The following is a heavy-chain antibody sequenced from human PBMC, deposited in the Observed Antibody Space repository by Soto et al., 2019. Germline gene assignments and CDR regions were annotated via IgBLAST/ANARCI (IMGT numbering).Heavy chain of an antibody. D-gene: IGHD3-10*01. Sequence: PSETLSLTCAVYGGSFSGYYWSWIRQPPGKGLEWIGEIYHSGSTNYNPSLKSRVTISVDKSKNQFSLKLSSVTAADTAVYYCARCYGSGSSYYYYYGMDVWGQGTTVTVSS. J-gene: IGHJ6*02. CDR3: ARCYGSGSSYYYYYGMDV. V-gene: IGHV4-34*01. CDR2: IYHSGST. CDR1: GGSFSGYY.